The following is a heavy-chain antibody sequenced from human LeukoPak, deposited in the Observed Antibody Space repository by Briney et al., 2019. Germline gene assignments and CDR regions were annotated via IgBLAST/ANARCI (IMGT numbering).Heavy chain of an antibody. V-gene: IGHV4-39*07. D-gene: IGHD6-19*01. Sequence: SETLSLTCTVSGGSISSYYWGWIRQPPGKGLEWIGSIYYSGSTYYNPSLKSRVTKSVDTSKNQFSLKLSSVTAADTAVYYCARTGIAVAGPLGYWGQGTLVTVSS. CDR3: ARTGIAVAGPLGY. CDR1: GGSISSYY. CDR2: IYYSGST. J-gene: IGHJ4*02.